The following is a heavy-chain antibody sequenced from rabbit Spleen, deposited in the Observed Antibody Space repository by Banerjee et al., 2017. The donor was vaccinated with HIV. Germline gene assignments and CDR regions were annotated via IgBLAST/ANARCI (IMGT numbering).Heavy chain of an antibody. CDR2: IYAGSSGNT. Sequence: QSLEESGGDLVKPEGSLTLTCTASGFSFSSSYYMYWVRQAPGKGLEWTACIYAGSSGNTYYANWAKGRFTISKTSSTTVTLQMTSLTVADTATYFCARGSATMTLVVTGYYFNLWGQGTLVTVS. CDR1: GFSFSSSYY. V-gene: IGHV1S40*01. J-gene: IGHJ4*01. CDR3: ARGSATMTLVVTGYYFNL. D-gene: IGHD2-1*01.